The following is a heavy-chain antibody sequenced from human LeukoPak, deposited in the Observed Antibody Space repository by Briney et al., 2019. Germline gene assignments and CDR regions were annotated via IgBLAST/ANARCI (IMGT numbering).Heavy chain of an antibody. CDR3: ARGYYGSGSHCCHMDV. Sequence: SATLSLTCAVYVGSFSGYYWSWIRQPPGKGLEWIGEINHSGSTNYNSSLKSRVTISVGTSKNQFSLKLSSVTAADTAVYYCARGYYGSGSHCCHMDVWGKGTTITVS. V-gene: IGHV4-34*01. CDR1: VGSFSGYY. CDR2: INHSGST. D-gene: IGHD3-10*01. J-gene: IGHJ6*03.